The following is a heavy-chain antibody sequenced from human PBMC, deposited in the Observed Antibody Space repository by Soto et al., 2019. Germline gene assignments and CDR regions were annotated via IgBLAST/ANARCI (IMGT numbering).Heavy chain of an antibody. CDR2: IYYSGST. J-gene: IGHJ4*02. Sequence: SETLSLTCTVSGGSISSGGYYWSWIRQHPGKGLEWIGYIYYSGSTYYNPSLKSRVTISVDTSKNQFSLKLSSVTAADTAVYYCARAGYDSSGNTKPPDYWGQGTLVTVSS. CDR3: ARAGYDSSGNTKPPDY. D-gene: IGHD3-22*01. CDR1: GGSISSGGYY. V-gene: IGHV4-31*03.